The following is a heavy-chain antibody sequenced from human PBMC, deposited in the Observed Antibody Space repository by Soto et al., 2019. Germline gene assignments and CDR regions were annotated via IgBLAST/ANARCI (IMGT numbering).Heavy chain of an antibody. V-gene: IGHV3-30-3*01. D-gene: IGHD4-4*01. CDR1: GFTFSSYA. CDR3: AREAYIYYYYGMDV. J-gene: IGHJ6*02. Sequence: VGSLRLSCAASGFTFSSYAMHWVRQAPGKGLEWVAVISYDGSNKYYADSVKGRFTISRDNSKNTLYLQMNSLRAEDTAVYYCAREAYIYYYYGMDVWGQGTTVTVSS. CDR2: ISYDGSNK.